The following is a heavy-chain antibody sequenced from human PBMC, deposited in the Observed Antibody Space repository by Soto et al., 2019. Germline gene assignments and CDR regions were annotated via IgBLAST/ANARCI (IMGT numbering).Heavy chain of an antibody. CDR2: IYYSGST. J-gene: IGHJ4*02. CDR1: GGSISSYY. D-gene: IGHD4-17*01. CDR3: ARDLGDYVYDY. V-gene: IGHV4-59*12. Sequence: PSETLSLTCTVSGGSISSYYWSWIRQPPGKGLEWIGYIYYSGSTYYNPSLKSRVTISVDTSKNQFSLKLSSVTAADTAVYYCARDLGDYVYDYWGQGTLVTVSS.